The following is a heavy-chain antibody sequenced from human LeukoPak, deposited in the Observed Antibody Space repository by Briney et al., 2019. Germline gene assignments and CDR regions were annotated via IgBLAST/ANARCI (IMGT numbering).Heavy chain of an antibody. V-gene: IGHV4-61*01. CDR3: AREGLATMIRGVIPY. CDR1: GGSVSSGSYY. Sequence: SETLSLTCTVSGGSVSSGSYYWSWIWQPPGKGLEWIGYIYYSGNTNYNPSLKSRVTISVDTSKNQFSLKLSSVTAADTAVYYCAREGLATMIRGVIPYWGQGTLVTVSS. CDR2: IYYSGNT. D-gene: IGHD3-10*01. J-gene: IGHJ4*02.